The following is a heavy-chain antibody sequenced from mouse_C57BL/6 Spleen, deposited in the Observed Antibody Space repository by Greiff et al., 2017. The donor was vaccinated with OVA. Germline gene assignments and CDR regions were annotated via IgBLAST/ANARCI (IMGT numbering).Heavy chain of an antibody. V-gene: IGHV14-2*01. D-gene: IGHD1-1*01. J-gene: IGHJ2*01. Sequence: VQLQQSGAELVKPGASVTLSCTASGFNIKDYYMHWVKQRTEQGLEWIGRIDPEDGETKYAPKFQGKATITADTSSHTAYLQLSILTSEDTAVYYCARSRLLAYYFDYWGQGTTLTVSS. CDR3: ARSRLLAYYFDY. CDR2: IDPEDGET. CDR1: GFNIKDYY.